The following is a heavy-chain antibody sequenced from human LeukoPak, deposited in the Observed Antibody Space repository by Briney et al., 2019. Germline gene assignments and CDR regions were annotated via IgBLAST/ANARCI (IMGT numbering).Heavy chain of an antibody. D-gene: IGHD1-26*01. CDR3: ARHGDYIVGAPGDY. J-gene: IGHJ4*02. CDR1: GGSISSYY. CDR2: IYYSGST. Sequence: PSETLSLTCTVSGGSISSYYWSWIRQPPGKGLEWIGYIYYSGSTNYNPSLKSRVTISVDTSKNQFSLKLSSVTAADTAVYYCARHGDYIVGAPGDYWGQGTLVTVSS. V-gene: IGHV4-59*08.